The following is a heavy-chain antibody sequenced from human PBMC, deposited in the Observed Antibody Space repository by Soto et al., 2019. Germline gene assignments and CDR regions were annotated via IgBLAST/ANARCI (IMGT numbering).Heavy chain of an antibody. D-gene: IGHD3-10*02. CDR1: GGSISSGGYY. CDR2: IYYSGST. CDR3: ARLPGWSLVRGPYFDY. J-gene: IGHJ4*02. Sequence: PSETLSLTCTVSGGSISSGGYYWSWIRQHPGKGLEWIGYIYYSGSTYYNPSLKSRVTISVDTSKNQFSLKLSSVTAADTAVYYCARLPGWSLVRGPYFDYWGQGTLVTVSS. V-gene: IGHV4-31*03.